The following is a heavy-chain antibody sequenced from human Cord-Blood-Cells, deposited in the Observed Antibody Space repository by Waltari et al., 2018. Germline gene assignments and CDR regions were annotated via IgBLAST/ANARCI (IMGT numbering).Heavy chain of an antibody. CDR2: IIPIFGTA. J-gene: IGHJ6*02. Sequence: QVQLVQSGAEVKKPGSSVKVACKASGGAFSSYAISRVRPGPGQGLEWMGGIIPIFGTANYAQKFQGRVTITADESTSTAYMELSSLRSEDTAVYYCARSMAATKNYYYGMDVWGQGTTVTVSS. D-gene: IGHD1-26*01. CDR3: ARSMAATKNYYYGMDV. V-gene: IGHV1-69*01. CDR1: GGAFSSYA.